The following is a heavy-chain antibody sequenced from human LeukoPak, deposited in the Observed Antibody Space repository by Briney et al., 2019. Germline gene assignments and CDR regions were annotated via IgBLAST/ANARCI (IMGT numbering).Heavy chain of an antibody. V-gene: IGHV1-2*02. J-gene: IGHJ6*03. Sequence: ASVKVSCKASGYTFTGYYMHWVRKAPGQGLGWLGWINPNSGGTNYAQKFQGRVTMTRDTSISTAYMELSRLRSDDTAVYYCARDSYYGSGRPYYYMDVWGKGTTVTVSS. CDR2: INPNSGGT. CDR3: ARDSYYGSGRPYYYMDV. D-gene: IGHD3-10*01. CDR1: GYTFTGYY.